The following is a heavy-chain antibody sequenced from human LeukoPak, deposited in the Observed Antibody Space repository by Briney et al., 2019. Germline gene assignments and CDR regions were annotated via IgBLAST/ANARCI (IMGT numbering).Heavy chain of an antibody. CDR2: IYGGST. CDR3: ARADYVWGSYRYTYHFDY. V-gene: IGHV4-59*11. CDR1: GGSISSHF. D-gene: IGHD3-16*02. J-gene: IGHJ4*02. Sequence: PSETLSLTCAVSGGSISSHFWSWLRQPPGTGLEWIGHIYGGSTNYNPSLKSRLTISVDTSKNQFSLKLSSVTAADTAVYYCARADYVWGSYRYTYHFDYWGQGTLVTVSS.